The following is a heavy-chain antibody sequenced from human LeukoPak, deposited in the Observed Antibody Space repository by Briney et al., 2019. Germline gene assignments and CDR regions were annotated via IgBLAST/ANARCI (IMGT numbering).Heavy chain of an antibody. V-gene: IGHV3-30-3*02. D-gene: IGHD6-19*01. CDR3: AKPRGEEWLVGLYDAFDI. Sequence: RSLRLSCAASGSTFSSYAMHWVRQAPGRGLEWVAVILSDGSNKYYADSVEGRFTISRDNSKNTLYLQMNSLRAEDTAVFYCAKPRGEEWLVGLYDAFDIWGQGTMVTVSS. CDR1: GSTFSSYA. J-gene: IGHJ3*02. CDR2: ILSDGSNK.